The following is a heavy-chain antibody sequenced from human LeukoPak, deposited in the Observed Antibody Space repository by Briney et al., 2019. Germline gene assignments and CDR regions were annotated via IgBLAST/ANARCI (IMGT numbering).Heavy chain of an antibody. CDR3: AELGITMIGGV. CDR1: GFTFTTYW. Sequence: GGSLRLSCAASGFTFTTYWMTWVRQAPGKGLEWVANINQDGTEKHYVDSVKGRFTISRDNAKNSLYLQMNSLRAEDTAVYYCAELGITMIGGVWGKGTTVTISS. D-gene: IGHD3-10*02. J-gene: IGHJ6*04. V-gene: IGHV3-7*01. CDR2: INQDGTEK.